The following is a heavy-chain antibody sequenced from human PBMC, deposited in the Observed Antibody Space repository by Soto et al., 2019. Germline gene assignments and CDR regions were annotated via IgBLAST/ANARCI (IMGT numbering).Heavy chain of an antibody. CDR3: ARDPWWWLPQLFDY. D-gene: IGHD2-21*01. V-gene: IGHV3-21*01. CDR2: IRSSSSYI. J-gene: IGHJ4*02. Sequence: SWVRQAPGKGLEWASSIRSSSSYIYYGDSVKGRFTISRDSAKNSLCLQMNSLRAEDTALYYCARDPWWWLPQLFDYWGQGT.